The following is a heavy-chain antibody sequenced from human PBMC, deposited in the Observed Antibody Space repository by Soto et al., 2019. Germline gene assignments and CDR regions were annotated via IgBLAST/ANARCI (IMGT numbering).Heavy chain of an antibody. CDR3: ATDSPSVLVSDARLYGMAV. V-gene: IGHV3-23*01. D-gene: IGHD1-26*01. J-gene: IGHJ6*02. Sequence: EVQLLESGGGLVQPWGSLRLACAGSGFTFSSYAMTWVRQAPGKGLEWVSTLSDSGGHTYYADSVKGRFTIAMENSKNTRYLQMTSLGAEDTGVDYCATDSPSVLVSDARLYGMAVWGQATTVTVSS. CDR2: LSDSGGHT. CDR1: GFTFSSYA.